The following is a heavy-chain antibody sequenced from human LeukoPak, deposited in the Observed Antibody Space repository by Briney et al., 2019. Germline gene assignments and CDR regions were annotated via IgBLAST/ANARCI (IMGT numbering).Heavy chain of an antibody. J-gene: IGHJ3*02. D-gene: IGHD3-16*01. V-gene: IGHV4-59*01. CDR3: ARGGPFIDAFDI. CDR2: IYYSGST. Sequence: SETLSLICTVSGGSISSYYWSWIRQPPGKGLEWIGYIYYSGSTNYNPSLKSRVTISVDTSKNQFSLKLSSVTAADTAVYYCARGGPFIDAFDIWGQGTMVTVSS. CDR1: GGSISSYY.